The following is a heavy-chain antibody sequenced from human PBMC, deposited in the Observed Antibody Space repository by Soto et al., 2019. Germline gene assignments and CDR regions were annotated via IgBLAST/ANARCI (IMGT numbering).Heavy chain of an antibody. J-gene: IGHJ3*02. V-gene: IGHV3-23*01. CDR3: AKRLGDIDSFDM. CDR2: TVDTGGAT. Sequence: GGSLRLSCAASGFTFSSYGMSWVRQAPGKGLEWVSATVDTGGATYYADSVKGRFTISRDNSRNTLYLQMNSLRAEDTAVYYCAKRLGDIDSFDMWGQGTMVTVSS. D-gene: IGHD3-16*01. CDR1: GFTFSSYG.